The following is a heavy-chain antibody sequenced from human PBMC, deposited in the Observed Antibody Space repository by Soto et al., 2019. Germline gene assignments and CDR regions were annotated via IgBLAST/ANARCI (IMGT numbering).Heavy chain of an antibody. V-gene: IGHV4-30-4*01. CDR1: GGSINSGDYY. Sequence: SETLSLTCTVSGGSINSGDYYWSWIRQPPGKGLEWIGYIYYSGSTYYNPSLKSRVTISVDTSKNQFSLKLGSVTAADAAVYYCARASTIFGVVVRFDSWGQGTLVTVSS. D-gene: IGHD3-3*01. CDR2: IYYSGST. J-gene: IGHJ4*02. CDR3: ARASTIFGVVVRFDS.